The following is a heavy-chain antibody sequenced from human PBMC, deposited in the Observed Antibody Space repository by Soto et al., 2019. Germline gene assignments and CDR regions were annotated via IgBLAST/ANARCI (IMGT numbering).Heavy chain of an antibody. CDR2: IYYSGST. CDR3: ARTPRAVASPGWYFDL. CDR1: GGSISSYY. J-gene: IGHJ2*01. V-gene: IGHV4-59*01. Sequence: SETLSLTCTVSGGSISSYYWSWIRQPPGKGLEWIGYIYYSGSTNYNPSLKSRVTISVDTSKNQFSLKLSSVTAADTAVYYCARTPRAVASPGWYFDLWGRGTLVTV. D-gene: IGHD6-19*01.